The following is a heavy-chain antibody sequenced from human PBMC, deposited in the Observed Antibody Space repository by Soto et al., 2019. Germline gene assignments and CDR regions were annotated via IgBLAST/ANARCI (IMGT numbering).Heavy chain of an antibody. D-gene: IGHD3-16*02. CDR3: ATDTSVNVGITFGGVIVSGAFDI. CDR1: GYTLTELS. J-gene: IGHJ3*02. V-gene: IGHV1-24*01. CDR2: FDPEDGET. Sequence: PRASVKVSCKVSGYTLTELSMHWVRQAPGKGLEWMGGFDPEDGETIYAQKFQGRVTMTEDTSTDTAYMELSSLRSEDTAVYYCATDTSVNVGITFGGVIVSGAFDIWGQGTMVTVSS.